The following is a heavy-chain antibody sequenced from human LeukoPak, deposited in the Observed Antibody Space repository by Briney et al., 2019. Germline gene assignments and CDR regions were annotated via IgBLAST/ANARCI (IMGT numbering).Heavy chain of an antibody. CDR1: GGTLSSYY. V-gene: IGHV4-4*07. D-gene: IGHD6-19*01. CDR3: ARTWQWLPFDS. Sequence: SETQSLTCTVSGGTLSSYYWRWIRQPAGNGLEWIGRIYISWSNNSNPSLKSRVTMSVDTSKNQFSLELSSATAAETAVYYCARTWQWLPFDSWGQGTLVTVSS. CDR2: IYISWSN. J-gene: IGHJ4*02.